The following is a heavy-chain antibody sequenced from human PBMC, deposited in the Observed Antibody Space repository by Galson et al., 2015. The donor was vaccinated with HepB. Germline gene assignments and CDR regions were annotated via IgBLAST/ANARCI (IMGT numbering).Heavy chain of an antibody. Sequence: SLRLSCAASGFTFSSYAVHWVRQAPGKGLEWVAVIAHDGKTEYYAYSVRSRFTISRDNSNNTLYLQLNSPRLEDTAVYYCARSITMVRINTPDYWGQGTLVIVSS. CDR1: GFTFSSYA. CDR3: ARSITMVRINTPDY. CDR2: IAHDGKTE. V-gene: IGHV3-30*17. D-gene: IGHD3-10*01. J-gene: IGHJ4*02.